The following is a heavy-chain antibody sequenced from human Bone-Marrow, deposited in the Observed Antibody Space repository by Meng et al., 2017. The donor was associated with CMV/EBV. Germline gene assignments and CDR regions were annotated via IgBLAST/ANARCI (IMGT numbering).Heavy chain of an antibody. D-gene: IGHD3/OR15-3a*01. V-gene: IGHV3-30*02. J-gene: IGHJ4*02. CDR3: TRGTEFWDGYYYFDS. Sequence: GGSLRLSCAASGFTFSSYGMHWVRQAPGKGLEWVAFIRYDGSNKYYADSVKGRFTISRDNSKNTLYLQMNSLRAEDTAVYYCTRGTEFWDGYYYFDSWGQGTLVTVSS. CDR2: IRYDGSNK. CDR1: GFTFSSYG.